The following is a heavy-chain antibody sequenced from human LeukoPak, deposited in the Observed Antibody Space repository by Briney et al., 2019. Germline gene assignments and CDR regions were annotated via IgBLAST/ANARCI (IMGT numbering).Heavy chain of an antibody. CDR1: GGSFSGYY. V-gene: IGHV4-34*01. CDR3: ARIFYCSSTSCATGRDY. Sequence: SETLSLTCAVYGGSFSGYYWSWIRQPPGKGLEWIGEINHSGSTNYNPSLKSRVTISVDTSKNQFSLKLSSVTAADTAVYYCARIFYCSSTSCATGRDYWGQGTLVTVSS. CDR2: INHSGST. D-gene: IGHD2-2*01. J-gene: IGHJ4*02.